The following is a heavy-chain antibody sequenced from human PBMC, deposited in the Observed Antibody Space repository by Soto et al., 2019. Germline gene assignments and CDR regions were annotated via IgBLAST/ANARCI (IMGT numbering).Heavy chain of an antibody. V-gene: IGHV4-34*01. CDR3: ARGEQRYYYYYMDV. CDR2: INHSGST. D-gene: IGHD6-25*01. CDR1: GGSFSGYY. Sequence: QVQLQQWGAGLLKPSETLSLTCAVYGGSFSGYYWSWIRQPPGKGLEWIGEINHSGSTNYNPSLKSRVSISVDTSNNQFSLKLSSVTAADTAVYYCARGEQRYYYYYMDVWGKGTTVTVSS. J-gene: IGHJ6*03.